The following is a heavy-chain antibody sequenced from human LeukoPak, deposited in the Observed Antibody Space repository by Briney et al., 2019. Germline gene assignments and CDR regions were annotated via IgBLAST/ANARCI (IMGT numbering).Heavy chain of an antibody. Sequence: GESLKISCRGSGYSFTAYWIAWARQMPGKGLEWMATIYPGDSATTYSPFFQGQVTISADKSITTAYLQWSSLKASDTAMYYCARPAAGLGGFDYWGQGTLVTVSS. CDR2: IYPGDSAT. CDR3: ARPAAGLGGFDY. CDR1: GYSFTAYW. J-gene: IGHJ4*02. V-gene: IGHV5-51*01. D-gene: IGHD3-16*01.